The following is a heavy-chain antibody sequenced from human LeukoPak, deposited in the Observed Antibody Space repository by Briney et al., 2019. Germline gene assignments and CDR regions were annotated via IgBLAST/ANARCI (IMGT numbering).Heavy chain of an antibody. V-gene: IGHV4-39*01. CDR1: GGSISSSSYY. CDR2: IYYSGST. J-gene: IGHJ6*02. Sequence: SETLSLTCTVSGGSISSSSYYWGWIRQPPGQGLEWIGSIYYSGSTYYNPSLKSRVTISVDTSKNQFSLKLSSVTAADTAVYYCARGRQGPMDVWGQGTTVTVSS. CDR3: ARGRQGPMDV.